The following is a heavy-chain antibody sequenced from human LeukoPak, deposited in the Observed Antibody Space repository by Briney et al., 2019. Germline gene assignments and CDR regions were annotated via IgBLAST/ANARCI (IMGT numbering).Heavy chain of an antibody. CDR3: ARRIFGSGGYYGNFDY. CDR2: INHSGST. Sequence: PSETLSLTCAVYGGSFSGYYWSWIRQPPGQGLEWIGEINHSGSTNYNPSLKSRVTISVDTSKNQFSLKLSSVTAADTAVYYCARRIFGSGGYYGNFDYWGQGTLVTVSS. D-gene: IGHD3-22*01. CDR1: GGSFSGYY. J-gene: IGHJ4*02. V-gene: IGHV4-34*01.